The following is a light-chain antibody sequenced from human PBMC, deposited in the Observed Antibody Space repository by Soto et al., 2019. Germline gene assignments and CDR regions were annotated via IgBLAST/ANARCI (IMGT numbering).Light chain of an antibody. J-gene: IGKJ5*01. CDR1: QSVSSN. V-gene: IGKV3-15*01. CDR2: GAS. CDR3: QQYNNWPIT. Sequence: EIVMTQSPATLSVSTGARATLSCRASQSVSSNLAWYQQKPGQAPRLLIYGASTRATGIPARFSGSGSGTEFTLTISSLQSEDFAVYYCQQYNNWPITFGQGTRLEIK.